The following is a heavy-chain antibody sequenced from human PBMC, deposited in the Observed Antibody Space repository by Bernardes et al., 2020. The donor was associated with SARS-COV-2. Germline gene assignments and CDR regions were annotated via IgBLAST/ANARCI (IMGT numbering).Heavy chain of an antibody. J-gene: IGHJ6*02. D-gene: IGHD4-17*01. Sequence: GGSLRLSCSASGFTVSSNYVSWVRQAPGKGLEWVSLIYSAGTTYYADSVKGRFTISRHNSKNTLYLQMNSLRAEDTAVYFCARAVTSNFDSGMDVWGQGTTVSVSS. CDR3: ARAVTSNFDSGMDV. CDR1: GFTVSSNY. CDR2: IYSAGTT. V-gene: IGHV3-53*04.